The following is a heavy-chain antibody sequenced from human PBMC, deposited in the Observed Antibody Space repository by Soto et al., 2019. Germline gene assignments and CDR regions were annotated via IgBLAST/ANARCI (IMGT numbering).Heavy chain of an antibody. CDR1: GGTFSSYT. D-gene: IGHD3-22*01. CDR2: IIPILGIA. CDR3: ANYYYDSSGAKGHAFDI. Sequence: QVQLVQSGAEVKRHGSSLKVSCKASGGTFSSYTISWVRQAPGQGLEWMGRIIPILGIANYAQKFQGRVTITADKSTSTAYMELSSLRSEDTAVYYCANYYYDSSGAKGHAFDIWGQGTMVTVSS. V-gene: IGHV1-69*02. J-gene: IGHJ3*02.